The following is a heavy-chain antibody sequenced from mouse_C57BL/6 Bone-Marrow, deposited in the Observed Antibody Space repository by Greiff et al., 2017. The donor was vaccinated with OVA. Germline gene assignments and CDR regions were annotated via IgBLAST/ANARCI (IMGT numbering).Heavy chain of an antibody. V-gene: IGHV1-69*01. CDR1: GYTFTSYW. CDR2: IDPSDSYT. J-gene: IGHJ4*01. CDR3: AIYFYVAMVY. D-gene: IGHD2-12*01. Sequence: QVQLQQPGAELVMPGASVKLSCKASGYTFTSYWMHWVKQRPGQGLEWIGEIDPSDSYTNYNQKFKGKSTLTVDKSSSTAYMQLISLTAEDSAVYYGAIYFYVAMVYWGQGTSVTVSS.